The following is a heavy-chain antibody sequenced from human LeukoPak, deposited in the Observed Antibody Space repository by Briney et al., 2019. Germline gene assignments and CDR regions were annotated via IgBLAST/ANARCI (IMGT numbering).Heavy chain of an antibody. D-gene: IGHD4-17*01. V-gene: IGHV3-30*18. CDR1: GFTFSSYG. J-gene: IGHJ6*02. CDR2: ISYDGSNK. Sequence: GGSLRLSCAASGFTFSSYGMHWVRQAPGKGLEWVAVISYDGSNKYYADSVKGRFTISGDNSKNTLYLQMNSLRAEDTAVYYCAKELADYGDYEYGMDVWGQGTTVTVSS. CDR3: AKELADYGDYEYGMDV.